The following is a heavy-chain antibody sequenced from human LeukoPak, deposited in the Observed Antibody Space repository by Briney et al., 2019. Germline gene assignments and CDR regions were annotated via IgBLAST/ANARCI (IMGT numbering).Heavy chain of an antibody. CDR1: GYTFTDYY. D-gene: IGHD3-22*01. J-gene: IGHJ3*02. CDR3: ARAGVWDYNDSSGYHNGAFDI. V-gene: IGHV1-2*02. CDR2: INPSSGGT. Sequence: ASVKVSCKASGYTFTDYYMHWVRQAPGQGLEWMGWINPSSGGTNYAQKFQGRVTVTRDTSISTAYMELSRLRSDDTAFYYCARAGVWDYNDSSGYHNGAFDIWGQGTMVTVSS.